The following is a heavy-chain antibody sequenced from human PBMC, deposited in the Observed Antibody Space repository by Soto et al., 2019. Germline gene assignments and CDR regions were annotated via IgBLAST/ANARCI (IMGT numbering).Heavy chain of an antibody. Sequence: SETLSLTCTVSGDSISSYYWSWIRQPPGKGLEWIGYIYYSGSTNYNPSLKSRVTISVDTSKNQFSLKLSSVTAADTAVYYCARERPDGSRLDPWGQGTLVTVSS. CDR2: IYYSGST. V-gene: IGHV4-59*12. D-gene: IGHD6-13*01. J-gene: IGHJ5*02. CDR1: GDSISSYY. CDR3: ARERPDGSRLDP.